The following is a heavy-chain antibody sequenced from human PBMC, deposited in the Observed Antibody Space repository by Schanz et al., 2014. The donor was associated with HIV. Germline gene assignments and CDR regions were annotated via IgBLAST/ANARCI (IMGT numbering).Heavy chain of an antibody. CDR3: AKPEYDSRGNSQSHFDY. CDR2: ITESGGRT. Sequence: EVQLLESGGGLVQAGGSLRLSCAASGFTFKSYAMSWVRQAPGKGLEWVSSITESGGRTYSADSVNGRFTISRDNSKNTLYLQMTTLRIDDTAVYYCAKPEYDSRGNSQSHFDYWGQGTLVTVSS. J-gene: IGHJ4*02. V-gene: IGHV3-23*01. D-gene: IGHD3-22*01. CDR1: GFTFKSYA.